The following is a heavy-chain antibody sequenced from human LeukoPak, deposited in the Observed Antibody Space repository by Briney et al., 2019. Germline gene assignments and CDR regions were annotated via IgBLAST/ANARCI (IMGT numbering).Heavy chain of an antibody. J-gene: IGHJ4*02. D-gene: IGHD1-7*01. V-gene: IGHV3-30-3*01. Sequence: GGSLRLSCAASGFIFSDYYMNWIRQAPGKGLEWVAVISYDGSNKYYADSVKGRFTISRDNSKNTLYLQMNSLRAEDTAVYYCARDLTGTTSIVGGWGQGTLVTVSS. CDR2: ISYDGSNK. CDR3: ARDLTGTTSIVGG. CDR1: GFIFSDYY.